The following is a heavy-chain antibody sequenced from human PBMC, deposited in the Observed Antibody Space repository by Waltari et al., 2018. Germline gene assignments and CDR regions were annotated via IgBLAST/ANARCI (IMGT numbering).Heavy chain of an antibody. CDR2: IIPIFGTA. CDR1: GGTFSSYA. V-gene: IGHV1-69*01. CDR3: ARDPRPYYYDSSGYYVSWYFDL. J-gene: IGHJ2*01. Sequence: QVQLVQSGAEVKKPGSSVKVSCTASGGTFSSYAISWVRQAPGQGLAWMGGIIPIFGTANYAQKFQGRVTITADESTSTAYMELSSLRSEDTAVYYCARDPRPYYYDSSGYYVSWYFDLWGRGTLVTVSS. D-gene: IGHD3-22*01.